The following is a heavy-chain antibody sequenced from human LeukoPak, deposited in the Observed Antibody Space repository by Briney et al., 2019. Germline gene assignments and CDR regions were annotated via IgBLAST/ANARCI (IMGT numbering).Heavy chain of an antibody. J-gene: IGHJ4*02. CDR2: ISGNSANS. CDR1: GFTFGTYA. Sequence: GGSLRLSCAASGFTFGTYAMSWVRQAPGKGLEWVSSISGNSANSYYTDSVKGRFTLSRDNSKNTLFLQMNSLRVEDTAVYYCARDWHDRSGHPDSWGQGTLVTVSS. CDR3: ARDWHDRSGHPDS. D-gene: IGHD3-22*01. V-gene: IGHV3-23*01.